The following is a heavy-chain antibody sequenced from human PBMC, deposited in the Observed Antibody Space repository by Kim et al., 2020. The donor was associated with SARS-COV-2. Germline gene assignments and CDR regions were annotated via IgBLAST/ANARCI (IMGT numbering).Heavy chain of an antibody. D-gene: IGHD2-8*01. V-gene: IGHV4-39*01. CDR2: IYHNGNT. Sequence: SETLSLTYTVSGGFIGTGDYHWGWIRQSPGKGLEWIGRIYHNGNTYYNPSLKSRVTISLDTSKNQFFLSLSSVTAEDTAEFYCVRQKGARTYYFDSWGQG. J-gene: IGHJ4*02. CDR1: GGFIGTGDYH. CDR3: VRQKGARTYYFDS.